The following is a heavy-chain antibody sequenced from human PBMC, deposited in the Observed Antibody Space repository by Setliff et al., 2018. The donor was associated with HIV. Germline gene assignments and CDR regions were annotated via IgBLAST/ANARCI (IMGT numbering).Heavy chain of an antibody. Sequence: SETLSLTCSVSGDSTSNSYWSWIRQPAGKGLEWIGRLHASGNTNYNPSLKSRVTMSIDTSKNQLPLRLTSVTAADTAVYYCARDVLKSNYLGYYYYLDVWGKGTTVTVS. D-gene: IGHD3-9*01. CDR3: ARDVLKSNYLGYYYYLDV. CDR2: LHASGNT. J-gene: IGHJ6*03. CDR1: GDSTSNSY. V-gene: IGHV4-4*07.